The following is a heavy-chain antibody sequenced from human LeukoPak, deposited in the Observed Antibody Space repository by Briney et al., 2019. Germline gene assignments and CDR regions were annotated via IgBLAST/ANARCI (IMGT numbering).Heavy chain of an antibody. V-gene: IGHV3-7*01. D-gene: IGHD1-26*01. J-gene: IGHJ4*02. CDR3: ARDLSGSYQGRFDY. CDR1: GFTFSSYW. Sequence: PGGSLRLSCAASGFTFSSYWMSWVRQAPGKGLEWVANIKQDGSEKYYVDSVKGRFTISRDNAKNSLYLQINSLRAEDTAVYYCARDLSGSYQGRFDYWGQGTLVTVSS. CDR2: IKQDGSEK.